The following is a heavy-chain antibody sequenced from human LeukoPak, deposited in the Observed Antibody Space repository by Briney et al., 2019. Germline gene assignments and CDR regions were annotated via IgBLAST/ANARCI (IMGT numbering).Heavy chain of an antibody. D-gene: IGHD3-22*01. V-gene: IGHV1-46*01. CDR3: ARVPTTRYYDSSGYYSYYFDY. Sequence: GASVKVSCKASGYTFTSYYMHWVRQAPGQGLEWMGIINPTGGSTSYAQKFQGRVTMTTDTSTSTAYMELRSLRSDDTAVYYCARVPTTRYYDSSGYYSYYFDYWGQGTLVTVSS. CDR2: INPTGGST. J-gene: IGHJ4*02. CDR1: GYTFTSYY.